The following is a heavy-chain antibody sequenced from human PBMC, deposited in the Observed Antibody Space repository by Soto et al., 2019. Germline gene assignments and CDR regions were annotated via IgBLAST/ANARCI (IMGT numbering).Heavy chain of an antibody. D-gene: IGHD6-19*01. Sequence: QVQLVESGGGVVQPGRSLRLSCAASGFTFSSYGMHWVRQAPGKGLEWVAVISYDGSNKYYADSVKGRFTISRDNSKNTLYLQMNSLRAEDTAVYYCAKDNRIGSGWLGGDYWGQGTLVTVSS. CDR1: GFTFSSYG. CDR2: ISYDGSNK. J-gene: IGHJ4*02. V-gene: IGHV3-30*18. CDR3: AKDNRIGSGWLGGDY.